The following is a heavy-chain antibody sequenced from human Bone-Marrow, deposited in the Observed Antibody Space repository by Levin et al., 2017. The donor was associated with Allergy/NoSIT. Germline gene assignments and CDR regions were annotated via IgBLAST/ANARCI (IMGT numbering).Heavy chain of an antibody. D-gene: IGHD3-22*01. Sequence: GESLKISCAASGFSFSSYAIHWVRHSPGKGMEWVAIISYDGSNGYYADSVKGRFTISRDNSKNTLYLQMNSLRAEDTAVYYCARDRGFYYDSSGFSYAFDIWGQGTMVTVSS. CDR2: ISYDGSNG. V-gene: IGHV3-30-3*01. J-gene: IGHJ3*02. CDR3: ARDRGFYYDSSGFSYAFDI. CDR1: GFSFSSYA.